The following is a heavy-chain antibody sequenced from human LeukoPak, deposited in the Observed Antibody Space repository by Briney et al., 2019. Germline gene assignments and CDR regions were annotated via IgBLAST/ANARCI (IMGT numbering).Heavy chain of an antibody. J-gene: IGHJ6*02. V-gene: IGHV4-59*01. D-gene: IGHD3-3*01. Sequence: SETLSLTCTVSGGSISSYYWSWIRQPPGKGLEWIGYIYYSGSTNYNPSLKSRVTISVDTSKNQFSLKLSSVTAADTAVYYCARVEGDYYYYGMDVWGQGTTVIVSS. CDR2: IYYSGST. CDR1: GGSISSYY. CDR3: ARVEGDYYYYGMDV.